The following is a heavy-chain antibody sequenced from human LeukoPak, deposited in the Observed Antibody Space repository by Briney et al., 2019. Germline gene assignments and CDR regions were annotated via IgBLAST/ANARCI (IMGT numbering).Heavy chain of an antibody. J-gene: IGHJ4*02. CDR3: ARHGGLFAIFGVVKAVGYFDY. D-gene: IGHD3-3*01. CDR2: IYYSGST. CDR1: GGSISSSTYY. Sequence: PSETLSLTCTVSGGSISSSTYYWGWIRQPPGKGLEWIGTIYYSGSTYYNPSLKSRVTISVDTSKNQFSLKLSSVTAADTAVYYCARHGGLFAIFGVVKAVGYFDYWGQGTLVTVSS. V-gene: IGHV4-39*01.